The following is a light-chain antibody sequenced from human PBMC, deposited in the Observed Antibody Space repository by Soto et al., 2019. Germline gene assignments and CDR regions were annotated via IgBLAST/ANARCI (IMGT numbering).Light chain of an antibody. CDR2: DVS. J-gene: IGLJ2*01. Sequence: QSALTQPPSASGSPGQSVNISCTGTSSDVGGYNYVSWYQQHPGKAPKLMIYDVSKRPSGVPDRFSGSKSGNTASLTVSGLQAEDEADYYCSSYAGSNNWVFGGGTKLTVL. V-gene: IGLV2-8*01. CDR3: SSYAGSNNWV. CDR1: SSDVGGYNY.